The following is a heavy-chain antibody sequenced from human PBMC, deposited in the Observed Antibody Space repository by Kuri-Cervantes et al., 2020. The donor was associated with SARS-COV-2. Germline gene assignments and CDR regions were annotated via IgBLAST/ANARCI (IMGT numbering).Heavy chain of an antibody. CDR2: INPSGGST. Sequence: ASVKVSCKASGYTFTGYYMHWVRQAPGQGLEWMGIINPSGGSTSYAQKFQGRVTMTRDTSTSTVYMELSSLRSEDTAVYYCAREATVQLEGGWVLEQNYYYYYMDVWGKGTTVTVSS. V-gene: IGHV1-46*01. J-gene: IGHJ6*03. D-gene: IGHD1-1*01. CDR3: AREATVQLEGGWVLEQNYYYYYMDV. CDR1: GYTFTGYY.